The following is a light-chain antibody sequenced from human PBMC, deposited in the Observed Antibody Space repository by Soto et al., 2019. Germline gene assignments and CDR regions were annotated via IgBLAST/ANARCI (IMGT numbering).Light chain of an antibody. J-gene: IGKJ2*01. CDR3: QQYYTYPYT. CDR2: QAS. CDR1: HSISVW. V-gene: IGKV1-5*03. Sequence: DIQMTQSPSTLSSSVGDRVTITCRASHSISVWLAWYQQKPGKAPKLLIYQASTLESGVPSRFIGRVSGTDFTLTISSLPPDDFATYYCQQYYTYPYTFGQGTKLEIK.